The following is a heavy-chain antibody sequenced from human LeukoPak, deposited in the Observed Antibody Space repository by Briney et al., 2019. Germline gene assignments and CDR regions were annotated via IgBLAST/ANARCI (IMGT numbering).Heavy chain of an antibody. CDR3: ATYPSEVTTGWGRWFDH. J-gene: IGHJ5*02. CDR2: ISGSSASS. D-gene: IGHD1-1*01. CDR1: GFTFSSYS. V-gene: IGHV3-48*02. Sequence: GGSLRLSCAASGFTFSSYSMNWVRHTPGKGLEWVSYISGSSASSYYADSVKGRFTISRDNAKNSLYLQMNSLRDEDTAIYYCATYPSEVTTGWGRWFDHWGQGTLVTVSS.